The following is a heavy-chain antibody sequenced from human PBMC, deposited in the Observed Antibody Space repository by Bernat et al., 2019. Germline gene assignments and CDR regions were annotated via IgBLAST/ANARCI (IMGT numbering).Heavy chain of an antibody. V-gene: IGHV1-2*04. D-gene: IGHD4-17*01. CDR1: GGTFSGYY. J-gene: IGHJ6*02. CDR2: INPNSGGT. CDR3: ARVRDDYGDSDYYYGMDV. Sequence: QVQLVQSGAEVKKPGSSVKVSCKASGGTFSGYYMHWVRQAPGQGLEWMGWINPNSGGTNYAQKFQGWVTMTRDTSISTAYMELSRLRSDDTAVYYCARVRDDYGDSDYYYGMDVWGQGTTVTVSS.